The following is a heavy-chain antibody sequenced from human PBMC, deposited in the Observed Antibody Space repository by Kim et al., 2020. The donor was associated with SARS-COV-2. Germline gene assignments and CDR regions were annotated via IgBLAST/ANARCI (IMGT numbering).Heavy chain of an antibody. CDR1: GFSFDDHA. J-gene: IGHJ3*01. D-gene: IGHD1-20*01. V-gene: IGHV3-9*01. CDR3: VKGLRTIVYDIFDD. CDR2: ISWSSGNF. Sequence: GGSLRLSCAASGFSFDDHAMHWVRQAPGKGLEWVSGISWSSGNFGHADSVKGRFTISRDNAKNFLYLQMKNLGPDDTALYYCVKGLRTIVYDIFDDWGRGTTVTVS.